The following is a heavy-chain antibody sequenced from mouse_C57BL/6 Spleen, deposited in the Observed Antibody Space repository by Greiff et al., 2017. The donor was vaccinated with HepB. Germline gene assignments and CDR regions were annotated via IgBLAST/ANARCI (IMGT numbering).Heavy chain of an antibody. V-gene: IGHV5-9*01. D-gene: IGHD2-1*01. CDR3: ARQTDDGNYQAWFAY. CDR1: GFTFSSYT. CDR2: ISGGGGNT. Sequence: DVMLVESGGGLVKPGGSLKLSCAASGFTFSSYTMSWVRQTPEKRLEWVATISGGGGNTYYPDSVKGRFTISRDNAKNTLYLQLSSLRSEDTALYDCARQTDDGNYQAWFAYWGQGTLVTVSA. J-gene: IGHJ3*01.